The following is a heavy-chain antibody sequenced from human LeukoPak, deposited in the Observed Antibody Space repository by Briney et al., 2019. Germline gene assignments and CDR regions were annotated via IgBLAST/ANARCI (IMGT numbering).Heavy chain of an antibody. D-gene: IGHD1-26*01. CDR3: ARDPYSGRYEAYYYYYMDV. CDR2: ITSSSAHT. J-gene: IGHJ6*03. CDR1: GFIFSTYN. Sequence: AGWSLRLSCSASGFIFSTYNMNSVRQAPEKAQEWVSSITSSSAHTYYADSVKGRYTISRDNAKNSPSLQRNSLRAEHTALYYCARDPYSGRYEAYYYYYMDVWGKGPTVT. V-gene: IGHV3-21*01.